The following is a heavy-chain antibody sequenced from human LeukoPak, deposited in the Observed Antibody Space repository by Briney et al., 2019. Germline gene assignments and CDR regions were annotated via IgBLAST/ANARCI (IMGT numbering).Heavy chain of an antibody. J-gene: IGHJ4*02. CDR3: ARDPPHSPGGELEDY. D-gene: IGHD1-26*01. V-gene: IGHV1-46*01. CDR1: XYTFTSYY. CDR2: VNPSGGST. Sequence: XXXSXYTFTSYYMXXVRQAPGQGGEXXGXVNPSGGSTSYAQKFQGRVNITRDTSTRTVYMELSSLRSEDTAVYYCARDPPHSPGGELEDYWGQGTLVTVSS.